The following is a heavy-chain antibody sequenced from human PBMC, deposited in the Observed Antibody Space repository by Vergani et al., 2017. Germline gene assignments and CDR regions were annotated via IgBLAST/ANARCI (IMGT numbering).Heavy chain of an antibody. CDR3: ARDRGSGSYYDFDY. V-gene: IGHV4-30-4*08. J-gene: IGHJ4*02. D-gene: IGHD1-26*01. CDR2: IYYSGST. CDR1: CGSISSGDYY. Sequence: QVQLQESCPGLVKPSQTLSLTCTVSCGSISSGDYYWSWLRQPPGKGLEWIGYIYYSGSTYYNPSLKSRVTISVDTSKNQFSLKLSSVTAADTAVYYCARDRGSGSYYDFDYWGQGTLVTVSS.